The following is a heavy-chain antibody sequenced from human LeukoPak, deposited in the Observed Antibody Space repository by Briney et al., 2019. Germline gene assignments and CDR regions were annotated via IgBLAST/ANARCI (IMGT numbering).Heavy chain of an antibody. V-gene: IGHV1-3*01. D-gene: IGHD3-10*01. J-gene: IGHJ3*02. CDR1: GYIFTDYA. CDR3: ARDLRFGESDSFDI. CDR2: INAGNGKT. Sequence: GASVKVSCKASGYIFTDYAIQWVRQAPGQGLEWMGWINAGNGKTKYTQKFQGRVTITRDTSASTAYMELRRLKSDDTAVYYCARDLRFGESDSFDIWGQGTMVTVSS.